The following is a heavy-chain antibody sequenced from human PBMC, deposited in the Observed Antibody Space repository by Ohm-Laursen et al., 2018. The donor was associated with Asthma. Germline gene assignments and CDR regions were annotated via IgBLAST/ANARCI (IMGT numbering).Heavy chain of an antibody. Sequence: SQTLSLTWTVSGVSIYSGGYYWSWIRQHPGKGLEWIGYIYYSGITHYNPSLKSRVTISLDTSTNHFSLKLSFVTAADTAVYYCAREIIPASARIFDYWGQGTLVTVSS. CDR3: AREIIPASARIFDY. CDR1: GVSIYSGGYY. D-gene: IGHD6-13*01. CDR2: IYYSGIT. V-gene: IGHV4-31*02. J-gene: IGHJ4*02.